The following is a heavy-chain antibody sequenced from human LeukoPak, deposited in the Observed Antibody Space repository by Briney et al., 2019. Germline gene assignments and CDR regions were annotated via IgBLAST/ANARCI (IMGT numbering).Heavy chain of an antibody. V-gene: IGHV3-11*01. CDR1: GFTFSDYY. Sequence: PGGSLRLSCAASGFTFSDYYMSWVRQAPGKGLEWVSYISSSGSTIYYADSVKGRFTISRDNAKTSLYLQMNSLRAEDTAVYYCARGYNDYGDYVVPFDYWGQGTLVTVSS. D-gene: IGHD4-17*01. CDR2: ISSSGSTI. J-gene: IGHJ4*02. CDR3: ARGYNDYGDYVVPFDY.